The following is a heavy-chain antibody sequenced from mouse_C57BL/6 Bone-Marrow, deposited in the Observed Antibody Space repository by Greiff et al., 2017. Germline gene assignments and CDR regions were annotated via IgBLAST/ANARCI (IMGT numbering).Heavy chain of an antibody. V-gene: IGHV1-81*01. CDR1: GYTFTSYG. CDR2: IYPRSGYT. D-gene: IGHD2-4*01. Sequence: VQLQQSGAELARPGASVKLSCKASGYTFTSYGIRWVKQRPGQGLEWIGEIYPRSGYTYYNEKFKGKATLTADKSSSTAYMQRRSLTSEDSAVYCCAREDPFYYDCDEAWFAYWGQGTLVTVSA. J-gene: IGHJ3*01. CDR3: AREDPFYYDCDEAWFAY.